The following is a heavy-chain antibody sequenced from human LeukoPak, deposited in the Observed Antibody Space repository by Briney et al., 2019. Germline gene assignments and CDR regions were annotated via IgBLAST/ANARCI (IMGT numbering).Heavy chain of an antibody. Sequence: PGRSLRLSCTASGFTFGDYAMSWFRQAPGKGLEWVGFIRSKAYGGTTEYAASVKGRFTISRDDSKSIAYLQMNSLKTEDTAVYYCTRGWAVARLDAFDIWGQGTMVTVSS. V-gene: IGHV3-49*03. CDR3: TRGWAVARLDAFDI. J-gene: IGHJ3*02. CDR1: GFTFGDYA. CDR2: IRSKAYGGTT. D-gene: IGHD6-19*01.